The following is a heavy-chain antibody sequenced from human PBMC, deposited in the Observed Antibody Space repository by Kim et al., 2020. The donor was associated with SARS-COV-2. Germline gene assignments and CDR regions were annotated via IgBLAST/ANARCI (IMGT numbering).Heavy chain of an antibody. D-gene: IGHD1-7*01. V-gene: IGHV3-21*01. CDR3: ARDGSGTTSSYGMDV. J-gene: IGHJ6*02. Sequence: GGSLRLSCAASGFTFSSYSMNWVRQAPGKGLEWVSSISSSSSYIYYADSVKGRFTISRDNAKNSLYLQMNSLRAEDTAVYYRARDGSGTTSSYGMDVWGQGTTVTVSS. CDR2: ISSSSSYI. CDR1: GFTFSSYS.